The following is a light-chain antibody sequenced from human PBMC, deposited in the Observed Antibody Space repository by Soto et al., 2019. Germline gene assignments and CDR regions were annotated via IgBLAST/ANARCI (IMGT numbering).Light chain of an antibody. J-gene: IGKJ1*01. V-gene: IGKV1-6*01. CDR1: QGISNF. CDR3: LQDHDYPRT. Sequence: AIQLTQCPSSRSSSVGDRVTITWGASQGISNFLAWYQQKPGKAPKLLIYAASTLGGGVPSTFSGSGSGTDCATTISSLKTEDGATYYCLQDHDYPRTFGQGTKVDIK. CDR2: AAS.